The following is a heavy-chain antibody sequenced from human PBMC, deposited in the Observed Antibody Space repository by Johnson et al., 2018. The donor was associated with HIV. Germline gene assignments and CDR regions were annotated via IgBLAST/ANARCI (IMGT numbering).Heavy chain of an antibody. CDR3: ARGVSGSGYYFYLGDAFDI. D-gene: IGHD3-22*01. CDR1: GFTFSSFA. V-gene: IGHV3-30-3*01. J-gene: IGHJ3*02. Sequence: QVQLVESGGGVVQPGRSLRLSCAASGFTFSSFALNWVRQAPGKGLEWMAVIAYDGSNKYYADSVKGRFTISRDNSKSTLYLQMNSLRAEDTAVYYCARGVSGSGYYFYLGDAFDIWGQGTMVIVSS. CDR2: IAYDGSNK.